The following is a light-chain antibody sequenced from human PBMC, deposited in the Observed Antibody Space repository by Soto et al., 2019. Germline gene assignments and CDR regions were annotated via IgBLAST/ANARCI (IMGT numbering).Light chain of an antibody. Sequence: QSVLTQPPSVSGSPGQSVTISCTGTSSDVGSYNRVSWYQQPPGTAPKLMIYEVSNRPSGVPDRFSGSKSGNTASLTISGLQAEDEADYYCSLYTSSSTFHVVFGGGTQLTVL. CDR2: EVS. V-gene: IGLV2-18*01. J-gene: IGLJ2*01. CDR3: SLYTSSSTFHVV. CDR1: SSDVGSYNR.